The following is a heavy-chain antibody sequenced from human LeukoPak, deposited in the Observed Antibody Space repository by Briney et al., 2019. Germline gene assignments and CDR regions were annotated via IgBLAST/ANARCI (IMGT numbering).Heavy chain of an antibody. D-gene: IGHD3-22*01. J-gene: IGHJ4*02. Sequence: GGSLRLSCAASGFTFNSYWLNWVRQAPGKGLEWVANIKEDGSEKYYVDSVKGRFTISRDNAKNTLYLQMNSLRAEDTAVYYCARGPDSSGSYFDYWGQGTLVTVSS. CDR1: GFTFNSYW. CDR2: IKEDGSEK. V-gene: IGHV3-7*02. CDR3: ARGPDSSGSYFDY.